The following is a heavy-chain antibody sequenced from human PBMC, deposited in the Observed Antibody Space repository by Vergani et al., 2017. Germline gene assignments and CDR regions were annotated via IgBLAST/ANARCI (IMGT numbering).Heavy chain of an antibody. V-gene: IGHV4-38-2*02. CDR3: ARAMTTTDY. Sequence: QVQLQESGPGLVKPSETLSLTCTVSGYSISSGYYWGWIRQPPGKGLEWIGSIYHSGSTYYNPSLKSRVTISVDTSKNQFSLKLNSVTAADTAVYYCARAMTTTDYWGQGTLVTVSS. CDR2: IYHSGST. CDR1: GYSISSGYY. J-gene: IGHJ4*02. D-gene: IGHD5-24*01.